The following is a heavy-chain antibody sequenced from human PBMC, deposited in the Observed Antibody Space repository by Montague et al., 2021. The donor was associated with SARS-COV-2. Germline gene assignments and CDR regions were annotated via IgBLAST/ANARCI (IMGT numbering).Heavy chain of an antibody. D-gene: IGHD6-19*01. Sequence: TLSLTCTVSGGSISSGSYYWSWIRQPAGKGLEWIGRISISGSTNYNSSLKSRVTLSVDTSKNQFSLKLSSVTAADTAVYYCARDIAVAGLFDYWGQGTLVTVSS. V-gene: IGHV4-61*02. CDR3: ARDIAVAGLFDY. CDR1: GGSISSGSYY. CDR2: ISISGST. J-gene: IGHJ4*02.